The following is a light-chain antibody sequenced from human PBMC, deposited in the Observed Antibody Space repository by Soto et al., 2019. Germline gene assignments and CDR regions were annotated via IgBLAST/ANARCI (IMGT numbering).Light chain of an antibody. CDR2: DVT. CDR3: SSYAGSNYPYV. V-gene: IGLV2-8*01. Sequence: QSVLTQPPSASGSPGRSVTISCTGSSGQVGSYDYVYWYQQHPGKAPKLLIYDVTKRPLGVPDRFSGSKSGNAASLTVSGLQAEDEADYYCSSYAGSNYPYVFGTGTKVTVL. CDR1: SGQVGSYDY. J-gene: IGLJ1*01.